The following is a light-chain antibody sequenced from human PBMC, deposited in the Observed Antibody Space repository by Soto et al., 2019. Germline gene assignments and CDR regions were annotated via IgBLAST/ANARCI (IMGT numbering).Light chain of an antibody. CDR1: QGLNRN. CDR3: QQYGSSGT. Sequence: EVVLTQSPATLSLSPGETATLSFRTSQGLNRNLAWYQQKPGQAPRLLIYGASNRATGIPDRFSGSGSGTDFTLTISRLEPEDFAVYYCQQYGSSGTFGQGTMVDI. J-gene: IGKJ1*01. CDR2: GAS. V-gene: IGKV3-20*01.